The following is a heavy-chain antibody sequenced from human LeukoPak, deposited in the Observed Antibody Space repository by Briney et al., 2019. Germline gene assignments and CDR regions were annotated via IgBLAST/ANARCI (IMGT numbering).Heavy chain of an antibody. CDR2: IGTAGDT. D-gene: IGHD4-11*01. J-gene: IGHJ6*02. CDR1: GFTFSSYD. Sequence: GGSLRLSCAASGFTFSSYDMHWVRQATGKGLEWVSAIGTAGDTYYPGSVKGRFTISRENAKNSLYLQMNSLRAGDTAVYYCARGILQYRYYYYGMDVWGQGTTVTVSS. V-gene: IGHV3-13*01. CDR3: ARGILQYRYYYYGMDV.